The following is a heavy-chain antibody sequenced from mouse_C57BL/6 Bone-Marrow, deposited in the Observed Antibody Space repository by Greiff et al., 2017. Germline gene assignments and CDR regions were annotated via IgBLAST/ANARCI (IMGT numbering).Heavy chain of an antibody. V-gene: IGHV1-59*01. D-gene: IGHD2-3*01. CDR3: LIYDGYVDY. CDR2: IDPSDSYT. Sequence: QVQLQQPGAELVRPGTSVKLSCKASGYTFTSYWMHWVKQRPGQGLEWIGVIDPSDSYTNYNQKFKGKATLTVDTSSSTAYMQLSSLTSEDSAVYYCLIYDGYVDYWGQGTTRTVSS. J-gene: IGHJ2*01. CDR1: GYTFTSYW.